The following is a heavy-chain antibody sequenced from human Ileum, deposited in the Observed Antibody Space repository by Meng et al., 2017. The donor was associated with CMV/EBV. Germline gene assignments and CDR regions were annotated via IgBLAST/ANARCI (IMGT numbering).Heavy chain of an antibody. CDR1: GYSFTTYW. J-gene: IGHJ4*02. V-gene: IGHV5-51*01. Sequence: GGSLRLSCKTSGYSFTTYWIGWVRQMPGKGLEWMGYIYPDDSDTKYSPSFEGQVTISVDKSITTAYLHFSSLKASDTAVYFCARHQPFDHWGQGTLVTGSS. CDR2: IYPDDSDT. CDR3: ARHQPFDH.